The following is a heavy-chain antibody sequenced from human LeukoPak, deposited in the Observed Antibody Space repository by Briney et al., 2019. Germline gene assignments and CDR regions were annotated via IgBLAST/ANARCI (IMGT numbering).Heavy chain of an antibody. J-gene: IGHJ4*02. CDR1: GFTFSSYA. V-gene: IGHV3-23*01. CDR3: VRDRPNYHDSSGHYYRRDGDY. Sequence: GGSLRLSCAASGFTFSSYAMSWVRQAPGKGLEWVSAISGSGGSTYYADSVKGRFAISRDNSENTLYLQMNSLRAEDTAIYYCVRDRPNYHDSSGHYYRRDGDYWGQGTLVTVSS. D-gene: IGHD3-22*01. CDR2: ISGSGGST.